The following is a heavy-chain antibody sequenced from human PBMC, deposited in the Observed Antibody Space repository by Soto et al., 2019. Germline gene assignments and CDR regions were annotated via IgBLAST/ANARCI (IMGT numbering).Heavy chain of an antibody. CDR3: AKDTASVDPLYYFDY. Sequence: GGSLRLSCAASGFTFDDYAMHWVRQAPGKGLEWASGISWNSGSIGYADSVKGRFTISRDNAKNSLYLQMNSLRAEDTALYYCAKDTASVDPLYYFDYWGQGTLVTVSS. CDR1: GFTFDDYA. J-gene: IGHJ4*02. CDR2: ISWNSGSI. D-gene: IGHD2-2*01. V-gene: IGHV3-9*01.